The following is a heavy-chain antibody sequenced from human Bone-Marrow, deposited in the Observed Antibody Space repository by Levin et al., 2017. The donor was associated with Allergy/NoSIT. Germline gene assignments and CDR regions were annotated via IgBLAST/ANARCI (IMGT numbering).Heavy chain of an antibody. CDR1: GDFISNHY. Sequence: SETLSLTCSVPGDFISNHYWNWIRQPAGKGLEWIGRIYDGGKPTYNLALKSRVTMSIDTSKSQYSLKLTSLSAADTAVYYCARAHSDPQTKKWSMLGDWGRGIRVTVSS. CDR3: ARAHSDPQTKKWSMLGD. D-gene: IGHD3-10*02. J-gene: IGHJ4*02. V-gene: IGHV4-4*07. CDR2: IYDGGKP.